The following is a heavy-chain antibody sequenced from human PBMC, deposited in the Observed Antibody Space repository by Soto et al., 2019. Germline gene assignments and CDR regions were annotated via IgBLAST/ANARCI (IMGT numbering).Heavy chain of an antibody. D-gene: IGHD3-10*01. CDR2: INHSGST. V-gene: IGHV4-34*01. CDR3: ARGEGFGELLPLDY. CDR1: GGSFSGYY. J-gene: IGHJ4*02. Sequence: PSETLSLTCAVYGGSFSGYYWSWIRQPPGKGLEWIGEINHSGSTNYNPSLKSRVTISVDTSKDQFSLKLSYVTAADTAVYYCARGEGFGELLPLDYWGQGTLVTVSS.